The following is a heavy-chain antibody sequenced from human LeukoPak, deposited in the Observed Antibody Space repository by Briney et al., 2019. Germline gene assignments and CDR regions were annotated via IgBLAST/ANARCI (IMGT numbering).Heavy chain of an antibody. D-gene: IGHD3-10*01. Sequence: GRSLRLSCAASGFTFSSYGMHWVRQAPGKGLEWVAVISYDGSNKYYADSVKGRFTISRDNSKNTLYLQMNSLRAEDTAVYYCAKDPYGSGRRYGMDVWGKGTTVTVSS. V-gene: IGHV3-30*18. CDR3: AKDPYGSGRRYGMDV. CDR1: GFTFSSYG. J-gene: IGHJ6*04. CDR2: ISYDGSNK.